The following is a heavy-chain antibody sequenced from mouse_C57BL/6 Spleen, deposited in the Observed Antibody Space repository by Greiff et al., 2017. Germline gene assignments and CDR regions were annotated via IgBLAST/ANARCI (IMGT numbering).Heavy chain of an antibody. D-gene: IGHD3-2*02. Sequence: QVQLQQPGTELVKPGASVKLSFTSYWMHWVKQRPGQGLEWIGNINPSNGGTNYNEKFKSKATLTVDKSSSTAYMQLSSLTSEDSAVYYCARSPLDSSGYGYWGQGTTLTVSS. CDR3: ARSPLDSSGYGY. J-gene: IGHJ2*01. V-gene: IGHV1-53*01. CDR2: INPSNGGT. CDR1: TSYW.